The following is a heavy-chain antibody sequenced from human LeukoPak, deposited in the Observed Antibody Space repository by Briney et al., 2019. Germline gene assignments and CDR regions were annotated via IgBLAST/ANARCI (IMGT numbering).Heavy chain of an antibody. CDR1: GYTFTSYD. Sequence: ASVKVSCKASGYTFTSYDINWVRQATGQGLEWMGWMNPNSGNTDYAQKFQGRVTMTRDTSISTAYMELSRLRSDDTAVYYCAREYYDILTGYSLDGFDYWGQGTLVTVSS. J-gene: IGHJ4*02. CDR3: AREYYDILTGYSLDGFDY. D-gene: IGHD3-9*01. CDR2: MNPNSGNT. V-gene: IGHV1-8*01.